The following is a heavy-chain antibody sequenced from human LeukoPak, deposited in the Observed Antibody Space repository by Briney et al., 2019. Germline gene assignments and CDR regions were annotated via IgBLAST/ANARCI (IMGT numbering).Heavy chain of an antibody. Sequence: PGRSLRLSCAASGFTFSSYAMHWVRQAQAKGQGGVEVIPYDGSNKYYADSVKGRFTISRDNSKNTLYLQMNSLRAEDTAVYYCARPFQSWFGELSLSDYWGQGTLVTVSS. V-gene: IGHV3-30*01. CDR2: IPYDGSNK. J-gene: IGHJ4*02. D-gene: IGHD3-10*01. CDR3: ARPFQSWFGELSLSDY. CDR1: GFTFSSYA.